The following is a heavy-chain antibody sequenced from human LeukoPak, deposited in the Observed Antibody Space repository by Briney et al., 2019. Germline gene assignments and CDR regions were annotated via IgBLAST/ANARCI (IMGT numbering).Heavy chain of an antibody. D-gene: IGHD6-25*01. Sequence: SETLSLTCTVSGGSISSYYWSWIRQPPGKGLEWIGYIYYSGSTNYNPSLKSRVTISVDTSKNQFSLKLSSVTAADTAVYYCARENLIAAVVDYWGQGTLVTVSS. J-gene: IGHJ4*02. V-gene: IGHV4-59*12. CDR2: IYYSGST. CDR3: ARENLIAAVVDY. CDR1: GGSISSYY.